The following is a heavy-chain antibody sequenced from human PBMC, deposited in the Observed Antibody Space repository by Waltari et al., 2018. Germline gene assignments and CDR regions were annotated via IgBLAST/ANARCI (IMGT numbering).Heavy chain of an antibody. D-gene: IGHD3-10*01. CDR2: IKEDGSEK. V-gene: IGHV3-7*01. J-gene: IGHJ4*02. CDR3: ATPSYNSGSYFLY. CDR1: GSAFLHSC. Sequence: EVQLVESGGGLLQPGGSLSTSCAASGSAFLHSCMGWFRQAPGKGLEWVANIKEDGSEKYYVDSVKGRFTISRDNAQNSLYLQVSSLRAEDTAMYYCATPSYNSGSYFLYWGQGTLVSVSS.